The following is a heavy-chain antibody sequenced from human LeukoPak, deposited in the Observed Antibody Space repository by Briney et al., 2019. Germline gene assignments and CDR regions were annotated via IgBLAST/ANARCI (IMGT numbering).Heavy chain of an antibody. CDR1: GFTFSSYA. V-gene: IGHV3-30*04. Sequence: GGSLRLSCAASGFTFSSYAMHWVRQAPGKGLEWVAVISYDGSNKYYADSVKGRFTISRDNSKNTLYLQMNSLRAEDTAVYYCARGAYSSGWYYFDYWGQGTLVTVSS. D-gene: IGHD6-19*01. CDR3: ARGAYSSGWYYFDY. J-gene: IGHJ4*02. CDR2: ISYDGSNK.